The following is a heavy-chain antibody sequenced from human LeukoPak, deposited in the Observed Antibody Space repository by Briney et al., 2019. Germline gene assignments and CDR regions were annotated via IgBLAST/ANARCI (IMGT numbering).Heavy chain of an antibody. J-gene: IGHJ4*02. Sequence: GATVKIFCKASGYRFGTYGFTWVRQAPGQGLEWVGWISAYDGDTHYGKSTRYGKKFEGRITMAIDTSTNTASLELRSLVSDDTAVYCAKDRGEMELRPTFPDFWGQGTLVTVSS. D-gene: IGHD1-7*01. CDR2: ISAYDGDT. V-gene: IGHV1-18*01. CDR1: GYRFGTYG. CDR3: KDRGEMELRPTFPDF.